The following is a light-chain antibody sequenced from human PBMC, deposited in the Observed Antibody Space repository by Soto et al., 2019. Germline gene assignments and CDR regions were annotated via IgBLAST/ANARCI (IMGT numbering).Light chain of an antibody. J-gene: IGKJ1*01. CDR3: HQSYSSRPT. CDR2: AAS. V-gene: IGKV1-39*01. CDR1: QSISNH. Sequence: DIQMTHSPSSLSASVEDRVIITCRASQSISNHLNWYQQKPGKPPKLLIFAASSLQSGVPARFSDSRSGREFSLTVSSLRPEDFATYYCHQSYSSRPTFGQGTKVDIK.